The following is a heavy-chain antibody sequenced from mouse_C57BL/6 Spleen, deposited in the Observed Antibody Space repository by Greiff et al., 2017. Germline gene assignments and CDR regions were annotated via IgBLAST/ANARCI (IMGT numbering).Heavy chain of an antibody. V-gene: IGHV1-61*01. D-gene: IGHD1-1*01. J-gene: IGHJ4*01. CDR1: GYTFTSYW. Sequence: QVQLQQPGAELVRPGSSVKLSCKASGYTFTSYWMDWVKQRPGQGLEWIGNIYPSDSETHYNQKFKDKATLPVDKSSSTAYMQLSSLTSEDSAVYYCARATTVSYYAMDYWGQGTSVTVAS. CDR2: IYPSDSET. CDR3: ARATTVSYYAMDY.